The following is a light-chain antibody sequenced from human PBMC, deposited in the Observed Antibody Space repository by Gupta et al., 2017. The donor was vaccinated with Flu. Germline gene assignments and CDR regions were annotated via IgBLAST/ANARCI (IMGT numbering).Light chain of an antibody. V-gene: IGLV3-21*02. CDR3: QVWDGDSDHQVV. Sequence: SYVLTQPPSVSVAPGHTARIPCGGDDIGTNTVHWYQQKPGQAPVLVVYDNSDRPSGIPERFSCSNSGNTAALTLRRVEAGDEADFYGQVWDGDSDHQVVFGGGTTLTVL. J-gene: IGLJ2*01. CDR1: DIGTNT. CDR2: DNS.